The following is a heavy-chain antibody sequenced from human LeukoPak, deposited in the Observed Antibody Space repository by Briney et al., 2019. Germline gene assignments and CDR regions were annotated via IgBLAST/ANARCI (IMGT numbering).Heavy chain of an antibody. CDR3: ARAARVERTYYYGSSGYSPYYFDY. Sequence: ASVKVSCKASGYTFTSYGISWVRQAPGQGLEWMGWISAYNGNTNYAQKLQGRVTMTTDTSTSTAYMELRSLRSGDTAVYYCARAARVERTYYYGSSGYSPYYFDYWGQGTLVTVSS. J-gene: IGHJ4*02. CDR1: GYTFTSYG. CDR2: ISAYNGNT. V-gene: IGHV1-18*01. D-gene: IGHD3-22*01.